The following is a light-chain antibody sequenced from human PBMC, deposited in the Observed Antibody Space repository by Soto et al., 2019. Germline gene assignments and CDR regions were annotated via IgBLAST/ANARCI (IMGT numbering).Light chain of an antibody. Sequence: QSVLTQPASVSGSPGQSITMSCTGTNSDVGGYNYVSWYQQHPGKAPKLIIYDVINRPSGVSNRFSGSKSGNTASLTISGLQAEDEADYYFGSYTSISTLVFGTGTKLTVL. V-gene: IGLV2-14*01. CDR1: NSDVGGYNY. J-gene: IGLJ1*01. CDR3: GSYTSISTLV. CDR2: DVI.